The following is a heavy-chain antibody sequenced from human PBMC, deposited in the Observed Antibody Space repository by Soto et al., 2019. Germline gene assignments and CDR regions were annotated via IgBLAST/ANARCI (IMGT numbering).Heavy chain of an antibody. D-gene: IGHD5-18*01. CDR3: VTYFGYISCL. V-gene: IGHV3-72*01. Sequence: PGGSLRLSCEGSGFTLSDHYMDWVRQAPGKGLEWVGRSRNRGNNYVTEYAASVKGRFTISRDDSKNSVHLQMNSLKTEDTARYHCVTYFGYISCLWGQGTLVTVSP. CDR2: SRNRGNNYVT. J-gene: IGHJ4*02. CDR1: GFTLSDHY.